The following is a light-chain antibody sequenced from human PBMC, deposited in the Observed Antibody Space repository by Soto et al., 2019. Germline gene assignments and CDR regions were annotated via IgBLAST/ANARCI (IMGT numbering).Light chain of an antibody. V-gene: IGKV2-30*02. CDR2: QVS. J-gene: IGKJ2*01. Sequence: DVVMTQSPLSLPVTLGQPASISCRSSQGLLHSNGDTFLSWFQQRPGQSPRRLIYQVSNRGSGVADRFSGRGSDTDFTLTISRVEAADVGISYCMQGTHWTYTFGQGTKLEI. CDR3: MQGTHWTYT. CDR1: QGLLHSNGDTF.